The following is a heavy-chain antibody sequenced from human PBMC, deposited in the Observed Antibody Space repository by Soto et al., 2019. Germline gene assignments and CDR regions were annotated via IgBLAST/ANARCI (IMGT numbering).Heavy chain of an antibody. V-gene: IGHV2-5*01. J-gene: IGHJ4*02. CDR1: RFSLSTSGVS. CDR3: AHNYDILTGYRYFDH. CDR2: VYWNRDG. Sequence: SGPTLVNPTHTLTLTCTFSRFSLSTSGVSVRFILQRPGKALEWLALVYWNRDGRYTPSLKSRLTISKHTSKNHVVLTMNNMDHVDTATYYCAHNYDILTGYRYFDHWGQGTLVTVSS. D-gene: IGHD3-9*01.